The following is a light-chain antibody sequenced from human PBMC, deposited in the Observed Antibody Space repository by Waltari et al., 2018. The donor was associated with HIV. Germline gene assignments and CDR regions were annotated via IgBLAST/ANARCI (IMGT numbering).Light chain of an antibody. CDR2: SNN. CDR1: SATNDVNT. J-gene: IGLJ2*01. CDR3: AAWDASLNGVV. Sequence: QTVLTHLTSAPGTSGQRFTIACSGISATNDVNTVNWYQQLPGTAPKLLIYSNNQRPSGVPDRFSGSKSGTSASLAISGLQSEDEADYYCAAWDASLNGVVFGGGTKLTVL. V-gene: IGLV1-44*01.